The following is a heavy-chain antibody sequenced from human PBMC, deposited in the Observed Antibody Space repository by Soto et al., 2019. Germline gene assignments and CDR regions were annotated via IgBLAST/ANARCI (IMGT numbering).Heavy chain of an antibody. CDR1: GYSISSGYY. CDR2: IGAGSAGT. CDR3: AAPRVWVARTRYFDP. D-gene: IGHD3-16*01. J-gene: IGHJ5*02. Sequence: ETLSLTCAVSGYSISSGYYWGWIRQPPGKGLEWVSAIGAGSAGTHYADSVKGRFTISRDDSKNTLYLEMNSLRADDTAVYYCAAPRVWVARTRYFDPWGQGTPVTVSS. V-gene: IGHV3-23*01.